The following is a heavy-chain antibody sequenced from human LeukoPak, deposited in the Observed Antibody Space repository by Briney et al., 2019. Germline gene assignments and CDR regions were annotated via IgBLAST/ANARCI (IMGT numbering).Heavy chain of an antibody. CDR3: ARDGPTYYDYVWGSYRAFDY. J-gene: IGHJ4*02. D-gene: IGHD3-16*02. CDR1: GYTFTSYG. CDR2: ISAYNGNT. Sequence: VASVKVSCKASGYTFTSYGISWVRQAPGQGLEWMGWISAYNGNTNYAQKLQGRVTMTTDTSTSTVYMELRSLRSDDTAVYYCARDGPTYYDYVWGSYRAFDYWGQGTLVTVSS. V-gene: IGHV1-18*01.